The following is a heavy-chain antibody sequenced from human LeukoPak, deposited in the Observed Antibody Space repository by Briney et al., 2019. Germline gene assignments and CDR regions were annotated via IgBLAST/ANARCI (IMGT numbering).Heavy chain of an antibody. CDR3: AREYSSSSGGWFDP. Sequence: PSETLSLTCTVSGGSISSYYWGWIRQPPGKGLEWIGYIYYSGSTNYNPSLKSRVTISVDTSKNQFSLKLSSVTAADTAVYYCAREYSSSSGGWFDPWGQGTLVTVSS. CDR2: IYYSGST. V-gene: IGHV4-59*01. J-gene: IGHJ5*02. CDR1: GGSISSYY. D-gene: IGHD6-6*01.